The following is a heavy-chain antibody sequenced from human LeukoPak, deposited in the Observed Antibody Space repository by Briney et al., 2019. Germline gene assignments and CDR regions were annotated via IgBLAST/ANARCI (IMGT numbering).Heavy chain of an antibody. Sequence: SETLSLTCAVYGGSFSGYYWSWIRQPPGKGLEWIGEINHSGSTNYNPSLKSRVTISVDTPKNQFSLKLSSVTAADTAVYYCARGPNYDILTGSPRGWFDPWGQGTLVTVSS. J-gene: IGHJ5*02. CDR2: INHSGST. CDR3: ARGPNYDILTGSPRGWFDP. V-gene: IGHV4-34*01. CDR1: GGSFSGYY. D-gene: IGHD3-9*01.